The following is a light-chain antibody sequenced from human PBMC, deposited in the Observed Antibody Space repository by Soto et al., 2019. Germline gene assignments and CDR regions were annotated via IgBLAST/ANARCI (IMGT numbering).Light chain of an antibody. CDR2: WAS. V-gene: IGKV4-1*01. CDR3: QQSYSTPLT. Sequence: DIVMTQSPDSLAVSLSERATINCKSSQSVLYSSNNKNYLAWYQQKPGQPPKLLIYWASTRESGVPDRFSGGGSGTDFTLTISSLQAEDVAVYYCQQSYSTPLTFGERTKVAIK. J-gene: IGKJ4*01. CDR1: QSVLYSSNNKNY.